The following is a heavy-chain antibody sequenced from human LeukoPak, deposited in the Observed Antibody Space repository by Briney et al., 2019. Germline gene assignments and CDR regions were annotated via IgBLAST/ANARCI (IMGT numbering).Heavy chain of an antibody. CDR2: IWYDGSEK. V-gene: IGHV3-33*01. CDR3: ARNRDTGWFDP. Sequence: SCKASGYTFTGYYMHWVRQAPGKGLEWVAVIWYDGSEKYYVDSVKGRFTISRDNAKNSLYLQMNSLRAEDTAVYYCARNRDTGWFDPWGQGTLVTVSS. CDR1: GYTFTGYY. J-gene: IGHJ5*02. D-gene: IGHD5-18*01.